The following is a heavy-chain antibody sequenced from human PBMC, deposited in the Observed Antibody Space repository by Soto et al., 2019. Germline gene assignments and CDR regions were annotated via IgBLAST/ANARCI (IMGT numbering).Heavy chain of an antibody. J-gene: IGHJ4*02. D-gene: IGHD1-26*01. CDR2: IDPASGGT. Sequence: QVQLVQSGAEVRKPGASVHVSCKTSGYTFTAYYIPWVRQAPGQGLEWMGWIDPASGGTNIAQKFQGWVTMTTDTSITTAYLQLSRLTSDDTAVYYCAKSRGSYTVDYWGQGTLVTVSS. CDR1: GYTFTAYY. CDR3: AKSRGSYTVDY. V-gene: IGHV1-2*04.